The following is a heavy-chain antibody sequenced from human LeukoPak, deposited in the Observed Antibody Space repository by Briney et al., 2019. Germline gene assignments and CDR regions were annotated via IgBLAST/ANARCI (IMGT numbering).Heavy chain of an antibody. CDR2: IYPGDSDT. V-gene: IGHV5-51*01. CDR1: GYSFTSYW. CDR3: ALALLGSSTSSRTDWFDP. Sequence: AGEPLKISCKGSGYSFTSYWIGWVRQMPGKGLEWMGIIYPGDSDTRYSPSFQGQVTISADKSISTAYLQWSSLKASDTAMYYCALALLGSSTSSRTDWFDPWGQGTLVPVSS. J-gene: IGHJ5*02. D-gene: IGHD2-2*01.